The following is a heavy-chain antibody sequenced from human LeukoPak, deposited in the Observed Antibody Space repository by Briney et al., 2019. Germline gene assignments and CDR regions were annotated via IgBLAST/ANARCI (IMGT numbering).Heavy chain of an antibody. CDR3: TRARYCSGGSCYAEY. V-gene: IGHV5-51*01. J-gene: IGHJ4*02. CDR1: GNSFTSYW. CDR2: IYPGDSDT. D-gene: IGHD2-15*01. Sequence: GESLKISCKASGNSFTSYWIGWVRQMPGKGLEWMGIIYPGDSDTRYSPSFQGQVTISADKSISTAYLQWSSLKASDTAMYYCTRARYCSGGSCYAEYWGQGTLVTVSS.